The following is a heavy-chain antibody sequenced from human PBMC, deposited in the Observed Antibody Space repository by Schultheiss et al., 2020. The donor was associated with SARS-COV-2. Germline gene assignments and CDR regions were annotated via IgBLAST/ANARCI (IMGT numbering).Heavy chain of an antibody. CDR1: GFTFSNAW. D-gene: IGHD5-24*01. Sequence: GGSLRLSCAASGFTFSNAWMSWVRQAPGKGLEWVGRIKSKTDGGTTDYAAPVKGRFTISRDDSKNTLYLQMNSLKTEDTAVYYCARWPDYYYGMDVWGQGTTVTVSS. V-gene: IGHV3-15*01. J-gene: IGHJ6*02. CDR3: ARWPDYYYGMDV. CDR2: IKSKTDGGTT.